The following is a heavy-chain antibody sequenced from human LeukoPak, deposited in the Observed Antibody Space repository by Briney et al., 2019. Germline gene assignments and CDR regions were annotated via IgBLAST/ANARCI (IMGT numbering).Heavy chain of an antibody. CDR3: ARDIISVSGTTGYYFDY. J-gene: IGHJ4*02. Sequence: SETLSLTCAVSGGSISGGGYSWSWFRQPPGKGLEWIGYIYHSGSTYYNPSLKSRVTISVDTSKNQLSLNLSSVTAADTALYYCARDIISVSGTTGYYFDYWGQGTLVTVSS. D-gene: IGHD1-14*01. CDR1: GGSISGGGYS. CDR2: IYHSGST. V-gene: IGHV4-30-2*01.